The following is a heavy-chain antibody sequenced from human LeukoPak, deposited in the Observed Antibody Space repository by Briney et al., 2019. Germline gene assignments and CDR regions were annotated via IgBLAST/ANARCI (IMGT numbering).Heavy chain of an antibody. V-gene: IGHV3-7*01. J-gene: IGHJ3*02. D-gene: IGHD2-15*01. Sequence: PGGSLRLSCAASEFTFSTYWMSWVRQAPGKGLEWVADIKQDGSEKYYVDSVKGRFTISRQNAKNSLFLQMNSLRAEDTAVYYCARHRSGGSQDDAFDIWGQGTMATVSS. CDR1: EFTFSTYW. CDR2: IKQDGSEK. CDR3: ARHRSGGSQDDAFDI.